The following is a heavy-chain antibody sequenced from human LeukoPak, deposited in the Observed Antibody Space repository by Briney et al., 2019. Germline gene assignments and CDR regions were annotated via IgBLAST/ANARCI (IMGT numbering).Heavy chain of an antibody. CDR1: GGSISIGSYY. V-gene: IGHV4-61*02. J-gene: IGHJ4*02. CDR2: IYTSGST. CDR3: AAYNLNSGSYYYFDY. D-gene: IGHD1-26*01. Sequence: SETLSLTCTVSGGSISIGSYYWSWIRQPAGKGLEWIGRIYTSGSTNYNPSLKSRVTISVDTSKNQFSLKLSSVTAADTAVYYCAAYNLNSGSYYYFDYWGQGTLVTVSS.